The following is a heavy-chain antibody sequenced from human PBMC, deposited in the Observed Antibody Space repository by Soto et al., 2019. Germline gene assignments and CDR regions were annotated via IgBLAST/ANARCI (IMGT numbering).Heavy chain of an antibody. CDR2: ISGSGSST. J-gene: IGHJ5*02. CDR1: GFTFNNYA. CDR3: AKIAYYDILTGSRKYNWFDP. V-gene: IGHV3-23*01. D-gene: IGHD3-9*01. Sequence: GGSLRLSCAASGFTFNNYAMSWVRQAPGKGLEWVSAISGSGSSTYYADSVKGRFTISRDNSKNTLYLQMNSLRAEDTAVYYCAKIAYYDILTGSRKYNWFDPWGQGTLVTVSS.